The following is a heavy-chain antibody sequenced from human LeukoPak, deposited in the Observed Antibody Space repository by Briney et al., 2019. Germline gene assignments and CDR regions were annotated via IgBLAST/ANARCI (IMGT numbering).Heavy chain of an antibody. CDR3: ARTNVANAFDI. V-gene: IGHV4-59*01. CDR2: FYYSGNT. J-gene: IGHJ3*02. D-gene: IGHD1-1*01. CDR1: GGSISSYY. Sequence: SEALSLTCTVSGGSISSYYWSWIRQPPGKGLEWIGYFYYSGNTNYNPSLKSRVTISVDTSKNQFSLKLSSVTAADTAVYYCARTNVANAFDIWGQGTMVTVSS.